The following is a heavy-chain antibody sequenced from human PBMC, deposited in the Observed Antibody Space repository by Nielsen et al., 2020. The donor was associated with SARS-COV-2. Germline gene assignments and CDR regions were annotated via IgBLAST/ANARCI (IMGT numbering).Heavy chain of an antibody. Sequence: GGSLRLSCAASGFTFNSYWMTWVRQAPGKGLEWVANIKDDGTEKYYVDSLKGRFTISRDNAKNALYLQMNSLRAEDTAIYYCARSPTLRFLDSATYYYGMDVWGQGTTVTVS. J-gene: IGHJ6*02. D-gene: IGHD3-3*01. CDR2: IKDDGTEK. V-gene: IGHV3-7*01. CDR3: ARSPTLRFLDSATYYYGMDV. CDR1: GFTFNSYW.